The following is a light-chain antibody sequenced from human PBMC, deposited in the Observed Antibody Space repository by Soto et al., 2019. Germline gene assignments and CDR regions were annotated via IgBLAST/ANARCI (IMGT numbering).Light chain of an antibody. CDR2: DAS. Sequence: DIQMTQSPSTLSASVGDRVTITCRASQTINGWLAWYQQKPGKAPKLLIYDASSLQSGVPSRFSGSGSGTELTLTISSLQPDDFATYYCQQYNTYPWTFGQGTKVE. CDR1: QTINGW. CDR3: QQYNTYPWT. V-gene: IGKV1-5*01. J-gene: IGKJ1*01.